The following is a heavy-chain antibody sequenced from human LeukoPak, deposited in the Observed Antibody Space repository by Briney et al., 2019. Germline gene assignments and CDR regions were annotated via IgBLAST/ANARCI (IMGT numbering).Heavy chain of an antibody. CDR2: INHSGST. D-gene: IGHD3-16*01. Sequence: PSETLSLTCAVYGGSFSGYYWSWIRQPPGKGLEWIGEINHSGSTNYNPSLKSRVTISVDTSKNQFSLKLSSVTAADTAVYYCARGKKTFGGVIKSWFDPWGQGTLVTVSS. CDR1: GGSFSGYY. V-gene: IGHV4-34*01. CDR3: ARGKKTFGGVIKSWFDP. J-gene: IGHJ5*02.